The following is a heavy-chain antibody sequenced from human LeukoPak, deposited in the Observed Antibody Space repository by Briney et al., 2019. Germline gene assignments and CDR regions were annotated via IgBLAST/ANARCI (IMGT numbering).Heavy chain of an antibody. V-gene: IGHV4-39*01. CDR1: GGSISSSSYY. Sequence: SDTLSLTCTVSGGSISSSSYYWGWIRQPPGKGLAWIGSIYYSGTTYYNPSLKSRVTISVDTSKNQFSQKLSSVTAADTAVYYCARNLRPATLDYWGPGTLVTVSS. J-gene: IGHJ4*02. CDR2: IYYSGTT. CDR3: ARNLRPATLDY. D-gene: IGHD4-17*01.